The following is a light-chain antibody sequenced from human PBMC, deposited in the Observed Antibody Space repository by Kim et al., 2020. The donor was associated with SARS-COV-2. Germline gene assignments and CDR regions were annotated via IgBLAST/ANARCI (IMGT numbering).Light chain of an antibody. CDR3: QQYERTPRT. CDR1: QSISSDS. CDR2: AAS. J-gene: IGKJ1*01. V-gene: IGKV3-20*01. Sequence: LSPGERATLSCRTSQSISSDSLAWYQQRPGQAPRLLIYAASSRATGIPDSFSGSGSGTDFTLTISRLEPEDSAVYYCQQYERTPRTFGHGTKLEIK.